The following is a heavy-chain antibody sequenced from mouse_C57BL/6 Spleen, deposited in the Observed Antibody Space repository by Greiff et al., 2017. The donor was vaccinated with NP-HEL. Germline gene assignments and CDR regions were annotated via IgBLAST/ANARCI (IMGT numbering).Heavy chain of an antibody. CDR2: IYPGDGDT. J-gene: IGHJ2*01. V-gene: IGHV1-82*01. Sequence: VQLKESGPELVKPGASVKISCKASGYAFSSSWMNWVKQRPGKGLEWIGRIYPGDGDTNYNGKFKGKATLTADKSSSTAYMQLSSLTSEDSAVYFCARSRGPYDFDYWGQGTTLTVSS. D-gene: IGHD6-5*01. CDR1: GYAFSSSW. CDR3: ARSRGPYDFDY.